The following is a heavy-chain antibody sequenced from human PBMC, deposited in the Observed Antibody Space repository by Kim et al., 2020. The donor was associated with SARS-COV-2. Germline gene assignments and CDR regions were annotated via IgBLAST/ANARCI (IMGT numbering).Heavy chain of an antibody. D-gene: IGHD6-19*01. CDR1: GFTFNDYW. V-gene: IGHV3-7*01. CDR2: LKLDGSEK. J-gene: IGHJ4*02. CDR3: ARGAGYNSGWDYYFDQ. Sequence: GGSLRLSCAASGFTFNDYWMTWVRQAPGKGLEWVANLKLDGSEKYYAESVKGRFTVSRDNAKNSLFLQMNRLRAEDTAVYYCARGAGYNSGWDYYFDQWGQGTLVTVSS.